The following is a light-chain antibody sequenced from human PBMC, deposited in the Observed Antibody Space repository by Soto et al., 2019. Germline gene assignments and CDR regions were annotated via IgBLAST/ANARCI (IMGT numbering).Light chain of an antibody. J-gene: IGKJ1*01. CDR1: QSVRSN. CDR2: GAS. CDR3: QQYNNWLPWT. Sequence: EVVMTQSPATLSVSPGERAPLSCRASQSVRSNLAGYQQRPGQAPRLLIYGASTRATDIPGRFSGSGSGTEFTLTISSLESEDVSVYYCQQYNNWLPWTFGQGTKVEV. V-gene: IGKV3-15*01.